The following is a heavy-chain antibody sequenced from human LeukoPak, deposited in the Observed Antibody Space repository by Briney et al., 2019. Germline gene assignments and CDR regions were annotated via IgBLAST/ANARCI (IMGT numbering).Heavy chain of an antibody. J-gene: IGHJ6*02. CDR3: ARDGDGYCSSTSCYVPYYYGMDV. V-gene: IGHV3-33*01. Sequence: GGSLRLSCAASGFIFSSYGMHWVRQAPGKGLEWEAVIWYDGSNKYYADSVKGRFTISRDNSKNTLYLQMNSLRAEDTAVYYCARDGDGYCSSTSCYVPYYYGMDVWGQGTTVAVSS. CDR1: GFIFSSYG. D-gene: IGHD2-2*03. CDR2: IWYDGSNK.